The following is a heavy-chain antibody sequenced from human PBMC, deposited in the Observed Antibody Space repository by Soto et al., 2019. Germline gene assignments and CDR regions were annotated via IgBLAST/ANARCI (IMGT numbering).Heavy chain of an antibody. J-gene: IGHJ4*02. V-gene: IGHV3-30*18. D-gene: IGHD3-3*01. Sequence: QVQLVESGGGVVQPGRSLRLSCAASGFTFSSYGMHWVRQAPGKGLEWVAVISYDGSNKYYADSVKGRFTISRDNSKNTMYLQMNSLRAEDTAVYYCAKSDKRAGRITIFGVVRAGFDYWGQGTLVTVSS. CDR3: AKSDKRAGRITIFGVVRAGFDY. CDR1: GFTFSSYG. CDR2: ISYDGSNK.